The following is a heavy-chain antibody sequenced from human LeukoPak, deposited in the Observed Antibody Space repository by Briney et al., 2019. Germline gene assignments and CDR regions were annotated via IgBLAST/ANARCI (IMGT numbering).Heavy chain of an antibody. CDR1: GFTFSDYY. D-gene: IGHD5-24*01. CDR3: ARGLGSRWLRRKTLDY. Sequence: GGSLRLSCAASGFTFSDYYMSWIRQAPGKGLEWVSYISSSGSTIYYADSVKGRFTISRDNAKNSLYLQMNSLRAEDTALYYCARGLGSRWLRRKTLDYWGQGTLVTVSS. J-gene: IGHJ4*02. CDR2: ISSSGSTI. V-gene: IGHV3-11*01.